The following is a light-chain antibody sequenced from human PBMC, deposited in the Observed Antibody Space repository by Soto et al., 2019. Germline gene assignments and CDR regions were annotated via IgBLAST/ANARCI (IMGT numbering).Light chain of an antibody. CDR3: NPDKSLNLK. CDR2: AES. V-gene: IGKV1D-12*01. J-gene: IGKJ5*01. Sequence: MQITHSPSSVCPSVGDRVTITCRASQGINNWLAWYQQKPGKAPKLLIYAESSLKSGVPSRFSGSGSGKDFTITISSLPPQDFATYYCNPDKSLNLKFGQGNSMEIK. CDR1: QGINNW.